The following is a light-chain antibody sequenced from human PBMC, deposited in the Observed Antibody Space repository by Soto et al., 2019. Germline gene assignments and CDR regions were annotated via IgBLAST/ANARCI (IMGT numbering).Light chain of an antibody. V-gene: IGKV1-5*01. CDR1: QTVERW. CDR3: QQANSFPLT. J-gene: IGKJ5*01. Sequence: DIQMTQSPSTLSASVGDRVTITCRASQTVERWLAWYQQKPGKAPNLVISDVSSLERGVPSRFSGSGSGTEFTLTISGLQPDDFATYYCQQANSFPLTFGQGTRLEIK. CDR2: DVS.